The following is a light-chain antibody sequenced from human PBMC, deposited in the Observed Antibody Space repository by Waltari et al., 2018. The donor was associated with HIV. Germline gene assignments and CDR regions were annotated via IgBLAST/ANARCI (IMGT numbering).Light chain of an antibody. CDR2: YDR. V-gene: IGLV3-21*04. CDR3: QVWDSSSDHRGV. CDR1: NVGSKG. J-gene: IGLJ3*02. Sequence: SYVVSQPPSVSVAPGQTARMTCEGNNVGSKGVHWYQKKPDQAPILVIYYDRDRPSGIPERFSGSNFGNTATLTITSVEVGDEADYYCQVWDSSSDHRGVFGGGTKLTVL.